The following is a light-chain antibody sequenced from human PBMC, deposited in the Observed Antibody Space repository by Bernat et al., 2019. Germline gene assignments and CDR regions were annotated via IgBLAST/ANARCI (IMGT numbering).Light chain of an antibody. CDR2: DVN. Sequence: QSALTQPRSVSGSPGQSVTISCTGTSSNIGGYNYVSWYQQHPGKAPKLMIYDVNKRPSGVPDRFSGSKSGNTASLTISGLQAEDEADYYCCSFAGNSAGVFGGATKVTVL. J-gene: IGLJ3*02. CDR3: CSFAGNSAGV. V-gene: IGLV2-11*01. CDR1: SSNIGGYNY.